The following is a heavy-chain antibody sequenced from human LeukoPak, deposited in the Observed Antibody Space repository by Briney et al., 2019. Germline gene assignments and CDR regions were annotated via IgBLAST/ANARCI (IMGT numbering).Heavy chain of an antibody. CDR3: ARDFRSYDSSGYHY. J-gene: IGHJ4*02. CDR1: GGSISSSNW. D-gene: IGHD3-22*01. Sequence: SGTLSLTCAVSGGSISSSNWWSWVRQPPGKGLEWSGEIYHSGSTNYNPSLKSRVTISVDKSKNQFSLKLSSVTAADTAVYYCARDFRSYDSSGYHYWGQGTLVTVSS. CDR2: IYHSGST. V-gene: IGHV4-4*02.